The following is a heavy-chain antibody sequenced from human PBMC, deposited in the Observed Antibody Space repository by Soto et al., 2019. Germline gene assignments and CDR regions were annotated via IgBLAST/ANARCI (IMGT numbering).Heavy chain of an antibody. CDR3: AKDGVGGSNNWQLDY. Sequence: QVQLLESGGGVVQPGGSLTLSCAAARFTFSDYGMHWVRQAPGKGLQWLATISHHGIRTHYADSVMGRFTSSRDTFKKVIYLHSRHLRGEDAAISYLAKDGVGGSNNWQLDYWGQGAAVTVSS. V-gene: IGHV3-30*18. CDR1: RFTFSDYG. CDR2: ISHHGIRT. J-gene: IGHJ4*02. D-gene: IGHD1-1*01.